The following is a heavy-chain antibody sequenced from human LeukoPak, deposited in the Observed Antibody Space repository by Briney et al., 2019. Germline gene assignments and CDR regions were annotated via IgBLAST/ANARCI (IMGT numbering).Heavy chain of an antibody. D-gene: IGHD3-22*01. CDR2: IFHRGGT. CDR1: NDSISSGDYY. Sequence: PSETLSLTCTVSNDSISSGDYYWNWIRQPPGKGLEWIGYIFHRGGTSYNPSLKSRILFSVDTSQNQFSLKLNSVTAADTAMYYCARLRGYYPDYFDCWGQGTLVTVSS. CDR3: ARLRGYYPDYFDC. J-gene: IGHJ4*02. V-gene: IGHV4-30-4*01.